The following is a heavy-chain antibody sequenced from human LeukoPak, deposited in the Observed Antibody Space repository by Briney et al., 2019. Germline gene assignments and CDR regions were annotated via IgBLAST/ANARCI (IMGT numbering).Heavy chain of an antibody. Sequence: ASVKVSCRASGYTFTSYGISWVRQAPGQGLEWMGWISAYNGNTNYAQKLQGRVTMTTDTSTSTAYMELRSLRSDDTAVYYCARDLGYSYGYNWFDPWGQGTLVTVSS. CDR3: ARDLGYSYGYNWFDP. CDR2: ISAYNGNT. V-gene: IGHV1-18*01. J-gene: IGHJ5*02. D-gene: IGHD5-18*01. CDR1: GYTFTSYG.